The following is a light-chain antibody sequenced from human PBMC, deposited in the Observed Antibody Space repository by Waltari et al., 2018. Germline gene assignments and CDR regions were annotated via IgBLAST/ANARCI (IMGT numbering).Light chain of an antibody. Sequence: IVMTQSPATLSESPGERVTLSCRASQSVSSYLAWYQQKPGQAPRLLIYDASNRATGIPARFSGSGSGTDFTLTISSLEPEDFAVYYCQQRSNWPALTFGGGTKVEIK. CDR1: QSVSSY. V-gene: IGKV3-11*01. J-gene: IGKJ4*01. CDR2: DAS. CDR3: QQRSNWPALT.